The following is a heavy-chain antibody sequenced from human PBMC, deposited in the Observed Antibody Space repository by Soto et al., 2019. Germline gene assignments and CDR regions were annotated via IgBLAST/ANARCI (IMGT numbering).Heavy chain of an antibody. J-gene: IGHJ4*02. CDR1: GYSISSGYY. Sequence: PSETLSLTCAVSGYSISSGYYWGWIRQPPGKGLEWLGTTYYGASSYYNPSLRSRITILLDASTNQLSLKLSSVTAADTAVYLCVRVAGSASWYETDSWGQGILVTVSS. V-gene: IGHV4-38-2*01. CDR2: TYYGASS. CDR3: VRVAGSASWYETDS. D-gene: IGHD6-13*01.